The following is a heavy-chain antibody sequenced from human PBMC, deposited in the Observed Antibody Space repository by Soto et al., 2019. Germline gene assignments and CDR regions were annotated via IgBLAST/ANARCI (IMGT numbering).Heavy chain of an antibody. J-gene: IGHJ5*02. CDR3: ARQGRYDFWSGSPNWFDP. CDR2: IYYSGST. Sequence: SETLSLTCTVSGGSISSSSYYWGWIRQPPGKGLEWIGSIYYSGSTYYNPSLKSRVTISVDTSKNQFSLKLSSVTAADTAVYYCARQGRYDFWSGSPNWFDPWGQGTLVTVSS. CDR1: GGSISSSSYY. D-gene: IGHD3-3*01. V-gene: IGHV4-39*01.